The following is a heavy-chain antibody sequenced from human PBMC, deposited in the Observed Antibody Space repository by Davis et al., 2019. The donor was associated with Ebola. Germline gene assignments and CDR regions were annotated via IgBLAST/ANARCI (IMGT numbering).Heavy chain of an antibody. CDR2: IYHSGST. CDR3: ATGAYYGSGYYFDY. Sequence: SETLSLTCAVYGGSISSSNWWSWVRQPPGKGLEWIGEIYHSGSTNYNPSLKSRVTISVDKSKNQFSLKLSSVTAADTAVYYCATGAYYGSGYYFDYWGQGTLVTVSS. J-gene: IGHJ4*02. CDR1: GGSISSSNW. V-gene: IGHV4-4*02. D-gene: IGHD3-10*01.